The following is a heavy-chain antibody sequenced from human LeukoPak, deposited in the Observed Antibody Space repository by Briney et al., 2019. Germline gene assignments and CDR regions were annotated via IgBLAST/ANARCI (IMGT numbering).Heavy chain of an antibody. V-gene: IGHV1-69*05. J-gene: IGHJ5*02. D-gene: IGHD6-13*01. CDR2: IIPIFGTA. CDR3: ARGGIAAAAVGMIWFDP. CDR1: GGTFSSYA. Sequence: SVKVSCKASGGTFSSYAISWVRQAPGQGLEWMGGIIPIFGTANYAQKFQGRVTITTDESTSTAYMELSSLRSEDTAVYYCARGGIAAAAVGMIWFDPWGQGNLVTVSS.